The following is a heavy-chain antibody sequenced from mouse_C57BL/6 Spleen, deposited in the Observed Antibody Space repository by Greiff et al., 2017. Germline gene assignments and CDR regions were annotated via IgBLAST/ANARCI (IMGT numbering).Heavy chain of an antibody. CDR2: FYRGSGSK. D-gene: IGHD2-14*01. J-gene: IGHJ3*01. CDR3: GRHEGKYAPCLAY. CDR1: GYTFTEYT. V-gene: IGHV1-62-2*01. Sequence: QVQLQQSGAELVKPGASVKLSCKASGYTFTEYTVHWVKQSSGQGLEWLGWFYRGSGSKKNNEKFTDKATLTEDTSTSVVYKMLSRLTSENSAVYFCGRHEGKYAPCLAYWGQGTLVTVSA.